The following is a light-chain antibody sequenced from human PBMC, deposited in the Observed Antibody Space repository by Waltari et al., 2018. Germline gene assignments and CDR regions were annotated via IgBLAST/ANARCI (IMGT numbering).Light chain of an antibody. Sequence: DIVMTQSPDSLAVSLGARATINFKSSQSVLYSSNNKKYLAWYQQKPGQPPKLLIYWASTRESGVPDRFSGSGSGTDFTLTISSLQAEDVAVYYCQQYYSTPSFGQGTKLEIK. J-gene: IGKJ2*01. V-gene: IGKV4-1*01. CDR3: QQYYSTPS. CDR1: QSVLYSSNNKKY. CDR2: WAS.